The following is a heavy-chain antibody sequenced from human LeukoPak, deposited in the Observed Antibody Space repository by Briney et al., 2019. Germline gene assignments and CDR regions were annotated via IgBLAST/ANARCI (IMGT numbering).Heavy chain of an antibody. V-gene: IGHV4-4*07. J-gene: IGHJ4*02. CDR1: GGSISTYY. CDR3: ARAPSADLYFDC. CDR2: IYTSGST. Sequence: SEPLSLTCTVSGGSISTYYWSWIRQPAGKGLEWIGRIYTSGSTSYNPSLKSRVTMSVDTSKNQFSLKLTSVTAADTAMYYCARAPSADLYFDCWGQGTLVTVSS.